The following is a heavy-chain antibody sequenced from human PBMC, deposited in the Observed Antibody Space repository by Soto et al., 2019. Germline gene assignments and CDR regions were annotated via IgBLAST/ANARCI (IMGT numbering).Heavy chain of an antibody. CDR3: ARLYRDERFYGEHMVGGMDV. CDR2: IYYSGST. Sequence: QLQLQESGPGLVKPSETLSLTCTVSGGSISSSSYYWGWIRQPPGKGLEWIGSIYYSGSTYYNPSLKSRVTISVDTSKNQFSLKLSSVTAADTAVYYCARLYRDERFYGEHMVGGMDVWGQGTTVTVSS. CDR1: GGSISSSSYY. D-gene: IGHD3-10*01. V-gene: IGHV4-39*01. J-gene: IGHJ6*02.